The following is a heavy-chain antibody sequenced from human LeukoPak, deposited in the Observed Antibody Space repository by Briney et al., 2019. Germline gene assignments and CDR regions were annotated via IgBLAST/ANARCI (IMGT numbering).Heavy chain of an antibody. D-gene: IGHD3-22*01. CDR2: ISGSGDIT. V-gene: IGHV3-23*01. J-gene: IGHJ4*02. CDR3: AKAGNTYYYDSSGYYLDY. CDR1: GFTFSSYA. Sequence: GGSLRLSCAASGFTFSSYAMSWVRQGPGKGLGWVSAISGSGDITYYADSVKGRFTISRDNSKNTLYLQMKSLRAEDTGVYYCAKAGNTYYYDSSGYYLDYWGQGTLVTVSS.